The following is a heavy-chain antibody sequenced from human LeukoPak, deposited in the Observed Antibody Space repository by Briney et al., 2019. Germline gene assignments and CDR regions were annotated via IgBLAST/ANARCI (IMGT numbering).Heavy chain of an antibody. D-gene: IGHD4-23*01. CDR2: FDPEDGET. J-gene: IGHJ4*02. CDR1: GYTLTELS. V-gene: IGHV1-24*01. Sequence: ASVKVSCKVSGYTLTELSMHWVRQAPGKGLEWMGGFDPEDGETIYAQKFQGRVTMTEDTSSDTAYMELSSLRSEDTAVYYCATADYGGNSPFDYWGQGTLVTVSS. CDR3: ATADYGGNSPFDY.